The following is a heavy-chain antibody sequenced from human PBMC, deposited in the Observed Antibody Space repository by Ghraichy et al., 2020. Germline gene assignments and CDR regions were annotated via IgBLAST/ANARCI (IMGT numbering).Heavy chain of an antibody. D-gene: IGHD2-2*01. CDR1: GFTFSNHW. CDR3: VAATSIVDY. J-gene: IGHJ4*02. V-gene: IGHV3-74*01. CDR2: VNSDGTST. Sequence: LSLTCAASGFTFSNHWMHWVRQAPGKGLVWVSRVNSDGTSTTYADSVKGRFTISRDDAKNTLYLQMNSLRAEDTAVYYCVAATSIVDYWGQGTLVTVSS.